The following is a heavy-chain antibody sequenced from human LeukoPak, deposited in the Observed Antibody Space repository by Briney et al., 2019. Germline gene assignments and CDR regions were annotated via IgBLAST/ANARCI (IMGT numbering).Heavy chain of an antibody. CDR1: GFTFSSYA. J-gene: IGHJ6*02. V-gene: IGHV3-23*01. CDR3: AKSYYYDSSGYYRDCYYFYGMDV. CDR2: ISGSGGGT. Sequence: GGSLRLSCAASGFTFSSYAMSWVRQAPGKGLEWVSAISGSGGGTYYADSVKGRFTISRDNSKNTLYLQMNSLRAEDTAVYYCAKSYYYDSSGYYRDCYYFYGMDVWGQGTTVTVSS. D-gene: IGHD3-22*01.